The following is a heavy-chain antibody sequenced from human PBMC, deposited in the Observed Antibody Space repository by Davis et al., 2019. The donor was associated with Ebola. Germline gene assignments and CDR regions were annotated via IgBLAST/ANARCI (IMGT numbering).Heavy chain of an antibody. Sequence: GSLRLSCTVSGGSISSYYWSWIRQPPGKGLEWSGYIYYSGSTYYNPSLKSRVTISVDTSKNQFSLKLSSVTAADTAVYYCARRLYSSSWYSYYGMDVWGKGTTVTVSS. CDR1: GGSISSYY. CDR2: IYYSGST. D-gene: IGHD6-13*01. CDR3: ARRLYSSSWYSYYGMDV. J-gene: IGHJ6*04. V-gene: IGHV4-59*12.